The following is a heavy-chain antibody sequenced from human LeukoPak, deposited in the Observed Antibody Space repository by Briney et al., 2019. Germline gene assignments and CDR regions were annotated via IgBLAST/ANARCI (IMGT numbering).Heavy chain of an antibody. CDR3: ARAGEGAYGDYEYSGYYYGMDV. J-gene: IGHJ6*02. CDR2: IKQDGSEK. CDR1: GFTFSSYW. Sequence: PGGSLRLSCAASGFTFSSYWMSWVRQAPGKGLEWVANIKQDGSEKYYVDSVKGRFTISRDNAKNSLYLQMNSLRAEDTAVYYCARAGEGAYGDYEYSGYYYGMDVWGQGTTVTVSS. V-gene: IGHV3-7*01. D-gene: IGHD4-17*01.